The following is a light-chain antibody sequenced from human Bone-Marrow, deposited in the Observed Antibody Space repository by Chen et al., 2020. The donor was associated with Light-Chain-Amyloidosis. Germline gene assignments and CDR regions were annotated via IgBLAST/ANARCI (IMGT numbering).Light chain of an antibody. V-gene: IGLV3-25*03. CDR1: DLPKKY. CDR3: QSADSSGTYEVI. J-gene: IGLJ2*01. Sequence: SYELTQPPSVSVSPGQTARITCSGDDLPKKYAYWYQQKPGVAPVLVIHRDTERPSGSSVRVAGASSGTTATVTIGGVQAEDEDDYICQSADSSGTYEVILGVGTELTV. CDR2: RDT.